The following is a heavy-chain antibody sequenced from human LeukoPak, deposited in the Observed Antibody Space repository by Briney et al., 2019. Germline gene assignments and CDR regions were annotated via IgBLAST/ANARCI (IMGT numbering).Heavy chain of an antibody. CDR1: GFTFSSYG. CDR3: AKDASNWNYAPFDY. J-gene: IGHJ4*02. D-gene: IGHD1-7*01. V-gene: IGHV3-30*18. Sequence: GGSLRLSCAASGFTFSSYGMHWVRQAPGKGLEWVAVISYDGSNKYYADSVKGRFTISRDNSKNTLYLQMNSLRAEDTAVYYCAKDASNWNYAPFDYWGQGTLVTVSS. CDR2: ISYDGSNK.